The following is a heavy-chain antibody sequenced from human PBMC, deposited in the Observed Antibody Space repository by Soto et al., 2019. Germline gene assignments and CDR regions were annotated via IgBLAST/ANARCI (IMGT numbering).Heavy chain of an antibody. D-gene: IGHD1-26*01. CDR1: GFTFSSYG. Sequence: QVQLVESGGGVVQPGRSLRLSCAASGFTFSSYGMHWVRQAPGKGLEWVAVIWYDGSNKYYADAVKGRFTISRDNCKNTLYLQMNSLRAEDTAVYYCARDRSYSFDYWGQGTLVTVSS. CDR2: IWYDGSNK. V-gene: IGHV3-33*01. CDR3: ARDRSYSFDY. J-gene: IGHJ4*02.